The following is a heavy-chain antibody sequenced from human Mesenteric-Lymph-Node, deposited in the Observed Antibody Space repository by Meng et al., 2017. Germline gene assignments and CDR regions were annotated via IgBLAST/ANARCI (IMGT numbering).Heavy chain of an antibody. V-gene: IGHV3-33*01. Sequence: GESLKISCAASGFTFSSYGMHWVRQAPGKGLEWVAVIWYDGSNKYYADSVKGRFTISRDNSKNSLYLQMNSLRAEDTAVYYCARARAVAGNFDYWGQGTLVTVSS. J-gene: IGHJ4*02. CDR3: ARARAVAGNFDY. CDR2: IWYDGSNK. D-gene: IGHD6-19*01. CDR1: GFTFSSYG.